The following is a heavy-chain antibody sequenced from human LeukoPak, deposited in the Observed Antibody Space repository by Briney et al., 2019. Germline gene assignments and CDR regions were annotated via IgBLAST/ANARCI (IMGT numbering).Heavy chain of an antibody. CDR1: GYTFTSYV. V-gene: IGHV1-8*01. J-gene: IGHJ4*02. D-gene: IGHD3-10*01. CDR2: MNPNSGDT. Sequence: GASVKVSCKASGYTFTSYVINWVLQATGQGLEWIGWMNPNSGDTGYVQKFQGRVTMTRSTSISTAYMELTSLRSEDTAIYYCARGGFGSGSHFDYWGQGTLVTVSS. CDR3: ARGGFGSGSHFDY.